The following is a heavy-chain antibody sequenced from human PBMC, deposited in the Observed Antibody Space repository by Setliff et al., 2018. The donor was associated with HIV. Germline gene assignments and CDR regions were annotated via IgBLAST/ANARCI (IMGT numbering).Heavy chain of an antibody. CDR2: IRGTHNGATT. V-gene: IGHV3-49*03. J-gene: IGHJ4*02. CDR1: GFNLDFHA. CDR3: ARGVPAVTGYHFDY. D-gene: IGHD6-19*01. Sequence: PGGSLRLSCTTSGFNLDFHAMSWFRQAPGKGLEWVGFIRGTHNGATTDYAASVKGRFTISRDDSKSIAYLQMNSLKTEDTAVYYCARGVPAVTGYHFDYWGQGTLVTVSS.